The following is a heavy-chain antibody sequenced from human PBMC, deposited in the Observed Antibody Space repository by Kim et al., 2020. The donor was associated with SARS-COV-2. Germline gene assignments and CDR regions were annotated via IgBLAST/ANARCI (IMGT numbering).Heavy chain of an antibody. Sequence: TNHNPSLKSRVTISVDTSKNLCSLKLSSVTAADTAVYYCASSGYDYYFDYWGQGTLVTVSS. D-gene: IGHD5-12*01. CDR2: T. CDR3: ASSGYDYYFDY. J-gene: IGHJ4*02. V-gene: IGHV4-4*09.